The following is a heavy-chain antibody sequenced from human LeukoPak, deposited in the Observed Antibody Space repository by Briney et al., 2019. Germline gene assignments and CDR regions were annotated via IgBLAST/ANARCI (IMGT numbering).Heavy chain of an antibody. D-gene: IGHD2-2*01. V-gene: IGHV1-8*01. CDR2: INPNTGNP. CDR1: GYTFTSYD. J-gene: IGHJ3*02. CDR3: ARHAGHCSGTICPPSDAFDI. Sequence: ASVKVSCKASGYTFTSYDINWVRQASGQGPEWMGWINPNTGNPGYAQKFQGRVTMTRDTSISTAYMELSSLTSEDTAVYFCARHAGHCSGTICPPSDAFDIWGQGTMVTVSS.